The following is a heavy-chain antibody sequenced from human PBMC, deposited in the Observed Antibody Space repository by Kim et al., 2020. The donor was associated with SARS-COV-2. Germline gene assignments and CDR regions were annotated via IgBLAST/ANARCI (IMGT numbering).Heavy chain of an antibody. CDR2: INPNSGGT. CDR3: ARDGGYSYGYPYYYYGMDV. J-gene: IGHJ6*02. D-gene: IGHD5-18*01. CDR1: GYTFTGYY. Sequence: ASVKVSCKASGYTFTGYYMHWVRQAPGQGLEWMGWINPNSGGTNYAQKFQGWVTMTRDTSISTAYMELSRLRSDDTAVYYCARDGGYSYGYPYYYYGMDVWGQGTTVTVSS. V-gene: IGHV1-2*04.